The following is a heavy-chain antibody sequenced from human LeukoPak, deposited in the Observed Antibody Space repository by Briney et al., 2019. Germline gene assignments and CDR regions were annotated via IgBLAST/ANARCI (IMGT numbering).Heavy chain of an antibody. CDR2: TNWNGGST. V-gene: IGHV3-20*04. Sequence: GGSLRLSCAASGFTFDDYGMSWVRQAPGKGLEWVSGTNWNGGSTGYADSVKGRFTISRDNAKNSLYLQMNSLRAEDTALYYCAKDLRISPTANFDYWGQGTLVTVSS. D-gene: IGHD2-15*01. CDR1: GFTFDDYG. J-gene: IGHJ4*02. CDR3: AKDLRISPTANFDY.